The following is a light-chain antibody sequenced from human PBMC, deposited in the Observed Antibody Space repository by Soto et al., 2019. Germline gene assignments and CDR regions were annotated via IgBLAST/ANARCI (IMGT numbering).Light chain of an antibody. CDR2: DAS. CDR1: QSISSQ. CDR3: QQRSNWPLT. V-gene: IGKV3-11*01. Sequence: EIVLTQSPATLSLSPGERATLSCRASQSISSQLAWYQHKPGQAPRLLIHDASNRATGIPARFSGSGSSTDFTLTISSLEPEDFAVYFCQQRSNWPLTFGGGTKVEI. J-gene: IGKJ4*01.